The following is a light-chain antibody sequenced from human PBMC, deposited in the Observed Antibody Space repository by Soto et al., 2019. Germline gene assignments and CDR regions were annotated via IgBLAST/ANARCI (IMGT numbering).Light chain of an antibody. V-gene: IGKV3-20*01. CDR2: GAS. CDR1: QSVTSTY. Sequence: EIVLTQSPGTLSLSPGERATLSCRASQSVTSTYLAWYQQKPGQAPRLLIYGASSRATGIPDRFSGSGSGTDFTPTVSRLEPEDFAGYYCQQYGSSLPWAFGQGTKVDIK. CDR3: QQYGSSLPWA. J-gene: IGKJ1*01.